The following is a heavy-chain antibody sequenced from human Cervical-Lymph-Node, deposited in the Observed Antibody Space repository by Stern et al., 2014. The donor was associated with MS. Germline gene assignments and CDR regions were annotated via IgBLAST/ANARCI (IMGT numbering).Heavy chain of an antibody. Sequence: QVQLVQSGAEVKMPGASMKVSCKTSGYTFTTYAMHWVRQAPGQRLEWMGWINAGNGDTKYSQNFQGRVTITRDTSATTAYMELRSLRSEDTAVYYCARGGSGTTSWFDAWGQGTLVTVSS. CDR2: INAGNGDT. CDR3: ARGGSGTTSWFDA. D-gene: IGHD3-10*01. V-gene: IGHV1-3*01. J-gene: IGHJ5*02. CDR1: GYTFTTYA.